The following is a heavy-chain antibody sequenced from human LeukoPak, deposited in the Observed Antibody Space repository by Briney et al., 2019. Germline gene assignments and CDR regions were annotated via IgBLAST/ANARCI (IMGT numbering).Heavy chain of an antibody. Sequence: PSETLSLTCTVSGGSISSSSYYWGWIRQPPGKGLEWIVSIYYSGSTYYNPSLKSRVTISVDTSKNQFSLKLSSVTAADTAVYYCARHSHYDFWSGRLNWFDPWGQGTLVTVSS. CDR1: GGSISSSSYY. CDR3: ARHSHYDFWSGRLNWFDP. D-gene: IGHD3-3*01. CDR2: IYYSGST. V-gene: IGHV4-39*01. J-gene: IGHJ5*02.